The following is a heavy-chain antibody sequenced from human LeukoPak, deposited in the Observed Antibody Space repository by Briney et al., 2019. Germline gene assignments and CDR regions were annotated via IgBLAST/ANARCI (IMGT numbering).Heavy chain of an antibody. D-gene: IGHD2-2*01. CDR3: VHTESDIVVVPAAMVH. V-gene: IGHV2-5*01. CDR2: IYWNDDK. J-gene: IGHJ4*02. Sequence: SGPTLVNPTQTLTLTCTFSGFSLSTSGVGVGWIRQPPGKALEWLALIYWNDDKRYSPSPKSRLTITKDTSKNQVALTMTNMDPVDTATYYCVHTESDIVVVPAAMVHWGQGTLVTVSS. CDR1: GFSLSTSGVG.